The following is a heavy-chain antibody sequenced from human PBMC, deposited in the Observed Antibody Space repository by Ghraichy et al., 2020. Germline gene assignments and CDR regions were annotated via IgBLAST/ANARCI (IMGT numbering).Heavy chain of an antibody. CDR2: IDFSGGS. J-gene: IGHJ2*01. V-gene: IGHV4-59*01. Sequence: GSLRLSCTVSGGSISSYYWSWLRQPPGKGLEGIGNIDFSGGSKYSPSLTSRVTISVDTSKNQFSLTLDSVTAADTAVYYCARAMRFHWYFDLWGRGSLVTVSS. CDR1: GGSISSYY. CDR3: ARAMRFHWYFDL.